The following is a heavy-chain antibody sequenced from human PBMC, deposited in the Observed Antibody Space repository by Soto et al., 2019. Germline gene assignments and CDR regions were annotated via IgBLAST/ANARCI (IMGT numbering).Heavy chain of an antibody. D-gene: IGHD3-10*01. CDR1: GFTFDDYG. Sequence: GGSLRLSCAASGFTFDDYGMSWVRQAPGKGLEWVSGINWNGGSTGYADSVKGRFTISRDSAKNSLYLQMNSLRAEDTALYHCASNIRGYDFDIWGQGTMVTVSS. CDR3: ASNIRGYDFDI. V-gene: IGHV3-20*01. J-gene: IGHJ3*02. CDR2: INWNGGST.